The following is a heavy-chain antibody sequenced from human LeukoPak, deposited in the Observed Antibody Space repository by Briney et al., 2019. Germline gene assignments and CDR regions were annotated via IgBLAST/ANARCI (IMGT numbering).Heavy chain of an antibody. J-gene: IGHJ4*02. CDR3: ASLSCSSTSCGIDY. Sequence: TGGSLGLSCAASGFTFSSYSMNWVRQAPGKGLEWVSSISSSSSYIYYADSVKGRFTISRDNAKNSMYLQMNSLRAEDTAVYYCASLSCSSTSCGIDYWGQGTLVTVSS. CDR1: GFTFSSYS. D-gene: IGHD2-2*01. V-gene: IGHV3-21*01. CDR2: ISSSSSYI.